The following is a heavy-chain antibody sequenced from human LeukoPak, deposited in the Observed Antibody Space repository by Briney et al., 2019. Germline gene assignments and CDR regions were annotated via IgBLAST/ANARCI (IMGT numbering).Heavy chain of an antibody. V-gene: IGHV1-8*02. CDR3: ARRTYQSDY. Sequence: ASVKVSCKASGGTFSSYAISWVRQAPGQGLEWMGWMNPNSGNTGYAQKFQGRVTMTRNTSISTAYMELSSLRSEDTAVYYCARRTYQSDYWGQGTLVTVSS. CDR1: GGTFSSYA. J-gene: IGHJ4*02. CDR2: MNPNSGNT.